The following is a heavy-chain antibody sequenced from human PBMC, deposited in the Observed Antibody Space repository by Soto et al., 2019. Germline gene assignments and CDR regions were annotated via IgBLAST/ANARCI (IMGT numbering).Heavy chain of an antibody. V-gene: IGHV1-69*13. Sequence: SVKVSCKASGGTFSSYAISWVRQAPGQGLEWMGGIIPIFGTANYAQKFQGRVTITADESTSTAYMELSSLRSEDTAVYYCARVVLGPSWFDPWGQGTLVTVPQ. CDR2: IIPIFGTA. CDR3: ARVVLGPSWFDP. CDR1: GGTFSSYA. D-gene: IGHD2-21*01. J-gene: IGHJ5*02.